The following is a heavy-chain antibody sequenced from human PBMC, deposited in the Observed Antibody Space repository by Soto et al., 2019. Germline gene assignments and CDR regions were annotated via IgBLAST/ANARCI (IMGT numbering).Heavy chain of an antibody. D-gene: IGHD6-19*01. Sequence: SETLSLTCSVSGGAIRSGNYYWSWIRQSPGKGLEWLGHISHSGTTSYNPSLQSRATISLDAAQNHFSLRLNSVTVADTALYFCAGGRGQWLVGSWGQGSMVT. CDR3: AGGRGQWLVGS. CDR2: ISHSGTT. J-gene: IGHJ4*02. CDR1: GGAIRSGNYY. V-gene: IGHV4-30-4*01.